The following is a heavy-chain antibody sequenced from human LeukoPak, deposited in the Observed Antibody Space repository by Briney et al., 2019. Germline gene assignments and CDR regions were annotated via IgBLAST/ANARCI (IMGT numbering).Heavy chain of an antibody. V-gene: IGHV1-18*01. CDR1: GYTFTSYG. J-gene: IGHJ4*02. Sequence: ASVKASCKASGYTFTSYGISWVRQAPGQGLEWMGWISAYNGNTNYAQKLQGRVTMTTDTSTSTAYMELRSLRSDDTAVYYCAGDWGYYDILTGYYGPTPRVPPFDYWGQGTLVTVSS. CDR2: ISAYNGNT. CDR3: AGDWGYYDILTGYYGPTPRVPPFDY. D-gene: IGHD3-9*01.